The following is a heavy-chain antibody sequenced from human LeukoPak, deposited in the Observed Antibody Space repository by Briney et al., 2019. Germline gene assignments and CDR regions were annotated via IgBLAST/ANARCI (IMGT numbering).Heavy chain of an antibody. Sequence: KSSETLSLTCTVSGGSISSHYWSWIRQPPGKGLEWIGYIYYTGNTNYNPSLKSRVTISLDTSKNQFSLRLSSVTAADTAVFYCARDPAVYYYGSGSPDAFDIWGQGTMVTVSS. V-gene: IGHV4-59*11. CDR1: GGSISSHY. D-gene: IGHD3-10*01. CDR2: IYYTGNT. CDR3: ARDPAVYYYGSGSPDAFDI. J-gene: IGHJ3*02.